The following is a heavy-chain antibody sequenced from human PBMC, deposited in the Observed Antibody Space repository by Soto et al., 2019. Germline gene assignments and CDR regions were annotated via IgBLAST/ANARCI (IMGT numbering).Heavy chain of an antibody. D-gene: IGHD2-15*01. CDR3: AREAARPDY. CDR2: VTGSGSYA. CDR1: GFTFGDYY. Sequence: GGSLRLSCAASGFTFGDYYMSWIRQAPGKGLEWVSFVTGSGSYANYADSVKGRFTISGDNAKNILYLQMNSLRVDDTAVYYCAREAARPDYWGQGTLVTVSS. J-gene: IGHJ4*02. V-gene: IGHV3-11*06.